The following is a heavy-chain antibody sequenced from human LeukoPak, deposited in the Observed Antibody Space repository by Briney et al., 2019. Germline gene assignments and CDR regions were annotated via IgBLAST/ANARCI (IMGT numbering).Heavy chain of an antibody. V-gene: IGHV4-59*12. CDR1: GGSISSYY. CDR3: ARGGGYIVVVPAAIPPSWFDP. D-gene: IGHD2-2*02. CDR2: IYYSGST. J-gene: IGHJ5*02. Sequence: SETLSLTCTISGGSISSYYWSWIRQPPGKGLEWIGYIYYSGSTNYNPSLKSRVTISVDTSKNQFSLKLSSVTAADTAVYYCARGGGYIVVVPAAIPPSWFDPWGQGTLVTVSS.